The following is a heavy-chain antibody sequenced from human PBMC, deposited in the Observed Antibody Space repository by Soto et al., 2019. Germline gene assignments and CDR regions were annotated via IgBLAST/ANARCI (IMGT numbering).Heavy chain of an antibody. V-gene: IGHV3-23*01. CDR1: GFTFSSYA. Sequence: PGGSLRLSCAASGFTFSSYAMSWVRQAPGKGLEWVSAISGSGGSTYYADSVKGRFTISRDNSKNTLYLQMNILRAEDTAVHYCAISRSGYSYGLFDYWGEGPLVTVSS. CDR3: AISRSGYSYGLFDY. J-gene: IGHJ4*02. CDR2: ISGSGGST. D-gene: IGHD5-18*01.